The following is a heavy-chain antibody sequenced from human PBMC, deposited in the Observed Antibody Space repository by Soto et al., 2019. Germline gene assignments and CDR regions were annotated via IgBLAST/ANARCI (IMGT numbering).Heavy chain of an antibody. CDR2: ISSSGSTV. Sequence: PGGSLRLSCAASGFTFISYEMNWVRQAPGKGLEWVSYISSSGSTVFYADSVKGRFTISRDNAKNTLYLQMNSLRAEDTAVYYCARGLDYDSSGYYLDFWGQGALVTVSS. V-gene: IGHV3-48*03. CDR1: GFTFISYE. CDR3: ARGLDYDSSGYYLDF. J-gene: IGHJ4*02. D-gene: IGHD3-22*01.